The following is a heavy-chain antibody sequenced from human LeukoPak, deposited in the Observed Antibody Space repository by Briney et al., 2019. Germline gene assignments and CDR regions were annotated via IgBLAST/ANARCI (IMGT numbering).Heavy chain of an antibody. CDR3: ARVGDWLLTHFDY. J-gene: IGHJ4*02. Sequence: PSETLSLTCTVSGGSISSYYWSWIRQPPGKGLEWIGYIYYSGSTNYNPSLKSRVTISVDTSKNQFSLKLSSVTAADTAVYYCARVGDWLLTHFDYWGQGTLVTVSS. D-gene: IGHD3-9*01. CDR2: IYYSGST. V-gene: IGHV4-59*12. CDR1: GGSISSYY.